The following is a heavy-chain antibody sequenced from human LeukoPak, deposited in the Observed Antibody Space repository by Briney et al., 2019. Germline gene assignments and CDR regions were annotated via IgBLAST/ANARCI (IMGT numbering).Heavy chain of an antibody. Sequence: PGGSLRLSCAASGFTFSSYGMHWVRQAPGKGLEWVAFIRYDGSNKYYADSVKGRFTISRDNSKNTLYLQMNSLRAEDTAVYYCAKDISVGATTLIDYWGQGTLVTVSS. V-gene: IGHV3-30*02. J-gene: IGHJ4*02. CDR3: AKDISVGATTLIDY. CDR2: IRYDGSNK. CDR1: GFTFSSYG. D-gene: IGHD1-26*01.